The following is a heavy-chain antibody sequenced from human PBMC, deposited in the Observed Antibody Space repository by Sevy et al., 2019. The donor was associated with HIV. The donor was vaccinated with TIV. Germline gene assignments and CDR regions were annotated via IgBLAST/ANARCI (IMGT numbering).Heavy chain of an antibody. J-gene: IGHJ4*02. Sequence: GGSLRLSCTASGFTFSSYAMYWVRQAPGKGLEWVAVISIDGNNKDYAYSVKGRFTISRDNSKNTLYLQMNSLRAEDTAVYYCASHYYDSTGYYYPLDYWGQGTLVTVSS. CDR1: GFTFSSYA. V-gene: IGHV3-30*04. CDR2: ISIDGNNK. D-gene: IGHD3-22*01. CDR3: ASHYYDSTGYYYPLDY.